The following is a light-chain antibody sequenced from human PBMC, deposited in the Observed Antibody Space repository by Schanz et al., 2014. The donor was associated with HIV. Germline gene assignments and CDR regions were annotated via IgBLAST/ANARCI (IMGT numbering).Light chain of an antibody. CDR3: QQFKSYPQT. CDR1: PGVSRW. J-gene: IGKJ3*01. Sequence: DTQLTQSPTTLSASVGDTVTITCRASPGVSRWLAWYQQKPGKAPNLLIFATSTLQSGVPSRFSGSGSGTDFTLTISSLQPEDFATYYCQQFKSYPQTFGPGTQVNI. V-gene: IGKV1-9*01. CDR2: ATS.